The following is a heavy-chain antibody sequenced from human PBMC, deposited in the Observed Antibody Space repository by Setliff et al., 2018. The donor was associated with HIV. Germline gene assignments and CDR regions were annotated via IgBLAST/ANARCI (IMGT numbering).Heavy chain of an antibody. CDR2: INPHTGVT. CDR3: ARDLRDGFEEWFSTLDDGMDV. V-gene: IGHV1-2*02. Sequence: GASVKVSCKTSGYIFIRYYIFWVRQAPGQGLEWMGNINPHTGVTKYAEKFQGRVTMTRDTSINTIYMGLSRLRPDDTAVYYCARDLRDGFEEWFSTLDDGMDVWGQGTTVTVSS. J-gene: IGHJ6*02. CDR1: GYIFIRYY. D-gene: IGHD3-3*01.